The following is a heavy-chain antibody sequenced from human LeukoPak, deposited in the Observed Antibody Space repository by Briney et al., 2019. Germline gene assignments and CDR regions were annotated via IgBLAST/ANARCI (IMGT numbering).Heavy chain of an antibody. J-gene: IGHJ4*02. CDR3: ARDPGSSSFDY. CDR2: INQDGSVK. Sequence: GGSLRLSCAASTFTFRTYWMTWVRQAPGKGPEFVANINQDGSVKNYVDFVKGRFTISRDNAKNSLYLQMNSLRADDTAVYYCARDPGSSSFDYWGQGTLVTVSS. CDR1: TFTFRTYW. V-gene: IGHV3-7*01. D-gene: IGHD6-13*01.